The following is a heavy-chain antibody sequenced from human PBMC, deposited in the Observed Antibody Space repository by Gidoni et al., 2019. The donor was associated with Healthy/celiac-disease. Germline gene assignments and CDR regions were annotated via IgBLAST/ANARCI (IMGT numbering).Heavy chain of an antibody. CDR2: ISAYNGNT. J-gene: IGHJ6*02. CDR1: GYTFTSYG. V-gene: IGHV1-18*04. Sequence: QVQLVQSGAEVKKPGASVKVSCKASGYTFTSYGISRVRQAPGQGLEWMGWISAYNGNTNYAQKLQGRVTMTTDTSTSTAYMELRSLRSDDTAVYYCARPRMGYGDSSYYYYYGMDVWGQGTTVTVSS. CDR3: ARPRMGYGDSSYYYYYGMDV. D-gene: IGHD4-17*01.